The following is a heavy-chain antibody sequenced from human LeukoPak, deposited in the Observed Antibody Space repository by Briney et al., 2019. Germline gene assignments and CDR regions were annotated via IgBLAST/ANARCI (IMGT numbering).Heavy chain of an antibody. CDR1: GGSISSYY. Sequence: KPSETLSLTCTVSGGSISSYYWSWIRQPPGKGLEWIGYIYYSGSTNYNPSLKSRVTISVDMSKNQFSLKLSSVTAADTAVYYCARVFYSYGCDYWGQGTLVTVSS. CDR3: ARVFYSYGCDY. CDR2: IYYSGST. D-gene: IGHD5-18*01. V-gene: IGHV4-59*01. J-gene: IGHJ4*02.